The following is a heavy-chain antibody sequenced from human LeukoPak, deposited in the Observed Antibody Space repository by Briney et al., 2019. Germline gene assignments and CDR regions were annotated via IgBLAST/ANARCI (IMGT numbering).Heavy chain of an antibody. CDR1: GFTFSSYE. Sequence: GGSLRLSCAASGFTFSSYEMNWVRQAPGKGLEWVSYISSSGSTIYYADSVKGRFTISRDNAKNSLYLQMNSLRAEDTAVYYCARDLWGSSSSDNWFDPWGQGTLVTVSS. J-gene: IGHJ5*02. V-gene: IGHV3-48*03. CDR3: ARDLWGSSSSDNWFDP. D-gene: IGHD6-6*01. CDR2: ISSSGSTI.